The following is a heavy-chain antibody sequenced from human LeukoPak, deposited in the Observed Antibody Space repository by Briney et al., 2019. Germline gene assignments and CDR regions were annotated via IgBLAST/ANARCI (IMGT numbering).Heavy chain of an antibody. CDR3: ARTTRVGLYYFDY. Sequence: PSETLSLTCSVSGGFNTHYYWTWMRQPPGKGLELIGYIYHSGSTKYNPSLNSRVSISVDTSKNQFSLKLSSVTAADTAVYYCARTTRVGLYYFDYWGQGTLVTVSS. D-gene: IGHD1-14*01. J-gene: IGHJ4*02. CDR1: GGFNTHYY. V-gene: IGHV4-59*08. CDR2: IYHSGST.